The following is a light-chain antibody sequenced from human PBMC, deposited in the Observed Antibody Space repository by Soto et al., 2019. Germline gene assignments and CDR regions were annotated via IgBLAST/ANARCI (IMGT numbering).Light chain of an antibody. CDR2: DAS. CDR1: QSISSW. V-gene: IGKV1-5*01. J-gene: IGKJ5*01. Sequence: GDRVTITCLASQSISSWLAWYQQKPGKAPKLLIYDASSLESGVPSRFSGSGSGTEFTLTISSLEPEDFALYYCQQRNTWPPITFGQGTRLEIK. CDR3: QQRNTWPPIT.